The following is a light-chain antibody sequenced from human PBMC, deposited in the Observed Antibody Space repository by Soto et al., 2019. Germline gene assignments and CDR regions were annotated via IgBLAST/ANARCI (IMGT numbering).Light chain of an antibody. J-gene: IGKJ5*01. Sequence: EIVMTQSPGTLSVSPGERATLSCRASQSVSVNLAWYQQKPGQAPRLLIYGVSTRATGIPARFSGSESGTEFTLTITNLQPEDFATYYCLQDYSSPITFGQGTRLDIK. CDR1: QSVSVN. CDR2: GVS. V-gene: IGKV3-15*01. CDR3: LQDYSSPIT.